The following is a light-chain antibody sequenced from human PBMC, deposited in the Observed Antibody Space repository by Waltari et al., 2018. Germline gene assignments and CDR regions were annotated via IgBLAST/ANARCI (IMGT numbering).Light chain of an antibody. CDR3: CSYGDIDSLYV. V-gene: IGLV2-11*01. CDR1: SRTVGHYNS. J-gene: IGLJ1*01. Sequence: QSALTQPRSVSGSPGQSVTISCTGTSRTVGHYNSVSWYQQHPGKAPKLMIFDVTTRPSGVPARFSASQSGNTASLTISGLQAEDEADYYCCSYGDIDSLYVFGSGTTVTVL. CDR2: DVT.